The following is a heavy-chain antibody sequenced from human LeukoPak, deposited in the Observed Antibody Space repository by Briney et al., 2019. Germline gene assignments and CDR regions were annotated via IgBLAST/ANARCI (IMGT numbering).Heavy chain of an antibody. CDR2: IYPGDSDT. CDR1: GYRFSSYW. V-gene: IGHV5-51*01. J-gene: IGHJ4*02. D-gene: IGHD5-24*01. Sequence: GESLKISCKGSGYRFSSYWIAWVRQMPGKGLEWMGIIYPGDSDTRYSPSFQGQVTISADKSISTAYLQWSSLKASDTVMYYCARSPPAREGPTSFDSWGQGTLVTVSS. CDR3: ARSPPAREGPTSFDS.